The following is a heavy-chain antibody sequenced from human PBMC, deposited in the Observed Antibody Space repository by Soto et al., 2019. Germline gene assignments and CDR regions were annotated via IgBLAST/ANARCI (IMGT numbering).Heavy chain of an antibody. CDR2: ISGSGGTT. J-gene: IGHJ4*02. CDR3: AKMALYGMALFDY. CDR1: GFTFNSYA. V-gene: IGHV3-23*01. D-gene: IGHD3-10*01. Sequence: PGGSLRLSCAASGFTFNSYAMSWVRQAPGKGLEWVSAISGSGGTTYYADSVKGRFTISRDNSKNTLYLQMNSLRAEDTAVYYCAKMALYGMALFDYWGQGTLVTVSS.